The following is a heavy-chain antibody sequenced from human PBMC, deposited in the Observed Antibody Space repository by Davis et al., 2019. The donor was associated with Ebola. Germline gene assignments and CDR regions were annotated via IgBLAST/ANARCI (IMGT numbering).Heavy chain of an antibody. D-gene: IGHD2-15*01. CDR2: INPSGGST. V-gene: IGHV1-46*01. CDR1: GYTFTGYY. CDR3: AREIVVVVAVTGYYYYGMDV. Sequence: AASVKVSCKASGYTFTGYYMHWVRQAPGQGLEWMGIINPSGGSTSYAQKFQGRVTMTRDTSTSTVYMELSSLRSEDTAVYYCAREIVVVVAVTGYYYYGMDVWGKGTTVTVSS. J-gene: IGHJ6*04.